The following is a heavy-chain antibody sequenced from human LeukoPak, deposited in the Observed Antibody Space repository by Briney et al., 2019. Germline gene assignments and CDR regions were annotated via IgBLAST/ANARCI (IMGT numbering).Heavy chain of an antibody. J-gene: IGHJ4*02. CDR2: IKGDGSQK. CDR3: ARDKGWLQFDS. Sequence: GGSLRLSCAASGFTFSSYSMNWVRQAPGKGLEWVANIKGDGSQKYYVDSVKGRFTISRDNSENSLFLQVNSLRAEDTAVYYCARDKGWLQFDSWGQGTLVTVSS. V-gene: IGHV3-7*05. CDR1: GFTFSSYS. D-gene: IGHD5-24*01.